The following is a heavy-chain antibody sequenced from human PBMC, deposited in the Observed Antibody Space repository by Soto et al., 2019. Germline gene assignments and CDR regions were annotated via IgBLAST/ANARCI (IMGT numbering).Heavy chain of an antibody. J-gene: IGHJ4*01. Sequence: SETLSLTCTVSGGSIRSSSYYWGWIRQPPGEGLEWIGSIYNSGKTDNKPSLKKRVATSVDTSKNKLSLKLRSVTAADTAVYYCARHDGFSSGWIFDYWGHGTLVTVSS. CDR1: GGSIRSSSYY. CDR3: ARHDGFSSGWIFDY. V-gene: IGHV4-39*01. D-gene: IGHD6-19*01. CDR2: IYNSGKT.